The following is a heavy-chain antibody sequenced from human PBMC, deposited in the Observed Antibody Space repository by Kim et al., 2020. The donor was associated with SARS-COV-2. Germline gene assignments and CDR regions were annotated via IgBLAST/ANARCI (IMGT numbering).Heavy chain of an antibody. CDR3: AIRHYGQTRVHY. CDR2: IDPSDSYT. V-gene: IGHV5-10-1*01. J-gene: IGHJ4*02. Sequence: ESLKISCKGSGYSFTSYWISWVRQMPGKGLEWMGRIDPSDSYTYYSPSFQGHVAISTDKSISTAYLQWSSLKPSDTAMYYCAIRHYGQTRVHYWGQGSLVTVSS. D-gene: IGHD4-17*01. CDR1: GYSFTSYW.